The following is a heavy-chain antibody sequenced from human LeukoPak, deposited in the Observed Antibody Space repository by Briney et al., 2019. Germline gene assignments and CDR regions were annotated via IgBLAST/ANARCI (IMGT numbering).Heavy chain of an antibody. Sequence: GGSLRLSCAASGFTFSSYAMTWVRQAPGKGLEWVSAVSGSGSVTYYTDSVKGRFTISRDNSKNTLYLQMNSLRAEDTAVYYCAREAPAYYYDSGGYPGNYYFDYWGQGTLVTVSS. CDR2: VSGSGSVT. CDR3: AREAPAYYYDSGGYPGNYYFDY. J-gene: IGHJ4*02. D-gene: IGHD3-22*01. CDR1: GFTFSSYA. V-gene: IGHV3-23*01.